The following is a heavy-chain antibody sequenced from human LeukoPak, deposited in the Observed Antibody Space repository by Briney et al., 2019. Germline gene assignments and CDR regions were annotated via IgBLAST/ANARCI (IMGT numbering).Heavy chain of an antibody. D-gene: IGHD3-9*01. Sequence: SETLSLTCTVSGGSISSGGYYWSWIRQHPGKGLEWIGYIYYSGSTYYNPSLKSRVTISVDTSKNQFSLKLSSVTAADTAVYYCARGTHFDWLSPVDYWGQGTLVTVSS. J-gene: IGHJ4*02. CDR3: ARGTHFDWLSPVDY. V-gene: IGHV4-31*03. CDR1: GGSISSGGYY. CDR2: IYYSGST.